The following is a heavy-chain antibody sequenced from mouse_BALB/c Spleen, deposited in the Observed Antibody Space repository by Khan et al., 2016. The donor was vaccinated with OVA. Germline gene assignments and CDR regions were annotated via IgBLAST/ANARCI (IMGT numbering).Heavy chain of an antibody. J-gene: IGHJ1*01. V-gene: IGHV3-8*02. CDR2: ISYSGST. CDR3: ARPGSGYVDWYFDV. D-gene: IGHD1-1*01. CDR1: GDSITSGY. Sequence: EVQLQESGPSLVKPSQTLSLTCSVTGDSITSGYWNWIRKFPGNKLEYMGYISYSGSTYYNPSLKSRISITRDTSKNQNYLQLNSVTTEDTASYYCARPGSGYVDWYFDVWGAGTTVTVSS.